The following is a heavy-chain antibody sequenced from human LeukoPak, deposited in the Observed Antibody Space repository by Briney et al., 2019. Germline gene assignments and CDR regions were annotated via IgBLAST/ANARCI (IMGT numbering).Heavy chain of an antibody. V-gene: IGHV3-21*01. CDR2: ISSSSSYI. D-gene: IGHD3-10*01. CDR3: ARDGSGSLDY. CDR1: GFTFSSYS. Sequence: PGGSLRLSCAASGFTFSSYSMHWVRQAPGKGLEWVSSISSSSSYIYYADSVKGRFTISRYNAKNSLYLQMNSLRAEDTAVYYCARDGSGSLDYWGQGTLVTVSS. J-gene: IGHJ4*02.